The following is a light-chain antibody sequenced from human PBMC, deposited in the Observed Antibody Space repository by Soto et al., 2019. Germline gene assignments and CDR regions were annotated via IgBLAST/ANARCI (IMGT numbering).Light chain of an antibody. V-gene: IGKV3-20*01. Sequence: EIVLTQSPGTLSLSPGERATLSCRASRTVSTNYFAWYQQKPGQAPSLLIYGASNRATGIPDRFSGSGSGTDFPLTSSRLEHEDFAVYYCQQYGSSPVTFGQGTKVEIK. CDR3: QQYGSSPVT. CDR1: RTVSTNY. CDR2: GAS. J-gene: IGKJ1*01.